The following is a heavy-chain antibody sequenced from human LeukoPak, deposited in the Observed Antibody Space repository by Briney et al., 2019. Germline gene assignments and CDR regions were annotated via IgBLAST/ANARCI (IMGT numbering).Heavy chain of an antibody. CDR1: GFTFGSYE. D-gene: IGHD6-13*01. Sequence: GGSLRLSCAASGFTFGSYEMNWVRQAPGKGLEWVAYIGTIISTTYYADSVKGRFTVSRDAAKSSLYLQMSSLRAEDTAIYYCARSVYDLRGQRLVPGLDYWGQGTLVTVSS. J-gene: IGHJ4*02. CDR2: IGTIISTT. V-gene: IGHV3-48*03. CDR3: ARSVYDLRGQRLVPGLDY.